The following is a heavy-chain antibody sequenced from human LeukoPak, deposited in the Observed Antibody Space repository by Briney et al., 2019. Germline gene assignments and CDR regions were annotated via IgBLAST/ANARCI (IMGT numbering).Heavy chain of an antibody. J-gene: IGHJ4*02. CDR2: IKQDGSEK. D-gene: IGHD6-13*01. CDR1: GFTFSSYA. V-gene: IGHV3-7*04. CDR3: ATDLGSSRPNY. Sequence: GGSLRLSCAASGFTFSSYAMNWVRQAPGKGLEWVANIKQDGSEKYYVDSVKGRFTTPRDNAKNSLNLQMNSLRAEDTALYYCATDLGSSRPNYWGQGTLVTVSS.